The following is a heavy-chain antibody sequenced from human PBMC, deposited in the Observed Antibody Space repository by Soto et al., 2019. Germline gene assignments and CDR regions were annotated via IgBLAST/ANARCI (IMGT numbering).Heavy chain of an antibody. V-gene: IGHV1-18*01. CDR1: GYTFTSYG. Sequence: ASVKVSCKASGYTFTSYGISWVRQAPGQGLEWMGRISTAHTDRGYAQKFQGRVTMNTDTSTSTAYMELSSLRSEDTAVYYCAREGGYCISTSCYGEASYYYYGMDVWGQGTTVTVSS. CDR3: AREGGYCISTSCYGEASYYYYGMDV. CDR2: ISTAHTDR. D-gene: IGHD2-2*03. J-gene: IGHJ6*02.